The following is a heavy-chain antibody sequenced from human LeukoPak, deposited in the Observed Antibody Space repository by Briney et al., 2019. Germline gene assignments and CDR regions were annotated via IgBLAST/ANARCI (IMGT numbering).Heavy chain of an antibody. Sequence: GGSLRLSCAASGFTLGAFAMHWVRQAPGKGLEWVSLIDKDGRKTYYADSVKGRFTISRDNSKNSLYMQMTSLRTEDTALYYCATWAFYHSLDVWGQGATVTVSS. CDR3: ATWAFYHSLDV. V-gene: IGHV3-43*02. D-gene: IGHD1-26*01. CDR1: GFTLGAFA. CDR2: IDKDGRKT. J-gene: IGHJ6*02.